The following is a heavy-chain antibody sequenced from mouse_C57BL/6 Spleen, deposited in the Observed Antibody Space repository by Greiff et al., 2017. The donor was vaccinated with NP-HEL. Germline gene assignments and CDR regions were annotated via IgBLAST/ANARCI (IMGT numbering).Heavy chain of an antibody. CDR2: INPGSGGT. V-gene: IGHV1-54*01. J-gene: IGHJ3*01. CDR3: AVNWAWFAY. D-gene: IGHD4-1*01. Sequence: VQLQQSGAELVRPGTSVKVSCKASGYAFTNYLIEWVKQRPGQGLEWIGVINPGSGGTNYNEKFKGKATLTADKSSSTAYMQLSSLTSEDSAVYFCAVNWAWFAYWGQGTLVTVSA. CDR1: GYAFTNYL.